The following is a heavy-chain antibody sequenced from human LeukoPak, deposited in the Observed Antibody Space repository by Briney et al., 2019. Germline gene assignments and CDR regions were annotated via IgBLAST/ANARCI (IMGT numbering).Heavy chain of an antibody. V-gene: IGHV3-33*01. D-gene: IGHD5-18*01. Sequence: GRSLRLSCAASGFTFSSYGMHWVRQAPGKGLEWVAVIWYDGSNKYYADSVKGRFTISRDNSKNTLYLQMNSLRAEDTAVYYCARDTGGYSYGPSSYYYYGMDVWGQGATVTVSS. CDR2: IWYDGSNK. CDR3: ARDTGGYSYGPSSYYYYGMDV. CDR1: GFTFSSYG. J-gene: IGHJ6*02.